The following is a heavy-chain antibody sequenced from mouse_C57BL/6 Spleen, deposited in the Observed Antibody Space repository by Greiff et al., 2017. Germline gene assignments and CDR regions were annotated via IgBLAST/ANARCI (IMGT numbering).Heavy chain of an antibody. CDR1: GYTFPSYW. J-gene: IGHJ4*01. CDR2: IHPNSGST. D-gene: IGHD1-1*01. V-gene: IGHV1-64*01. CDR3: ARGYYGSSPYAMDY. Sequence: QVQLQQPGAELVKPGASVKLSCKASGYTFPSYWMHWVKQRPGQGLEWIGMIHPNSGSTNYNEKFKSKATLTVDKSSSTAYMQLSSLTSEDSAVYYCARGYYGSSPYAMDYWGQGTSVTVSS.